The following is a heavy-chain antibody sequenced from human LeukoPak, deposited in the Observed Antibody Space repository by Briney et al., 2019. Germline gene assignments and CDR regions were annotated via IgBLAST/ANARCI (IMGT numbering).Heavy chain of an antibody. V-gene: IGHV4-59*01. D-gene: IGHD6-6*01. J-gene: IGHJ3*02. CDR1: GGSISSYY. Sequence: SETLSLTCTVSGGSISSYYWSWIRQPPGKGLEWIGYIYHTGNTNYSPSLRGRVTMSIDTSRNQFSLKLNSVTATDTAVYYCAREGLAARRGGFDIWGQGTVVTVSS. CDR2: IYHTGNT. CDR3: AREGLAARRGGFDI.